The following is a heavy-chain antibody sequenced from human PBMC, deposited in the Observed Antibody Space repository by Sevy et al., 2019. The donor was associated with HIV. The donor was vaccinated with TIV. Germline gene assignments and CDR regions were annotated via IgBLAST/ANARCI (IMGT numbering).Heavy chain of an antibody. Sequence: SETLSLTCTVSGGSISSYYWSWIRQPPGKGLEWIGYIYYSGSTNYNPSLKSRVTISVDTSKNQLSLKLSSVTAADTAVYYCARDRYYGSGSLPDYYYYMDVWGKGTTVTVSS. CDR3: ARDRYYGSGSLPDYYYYMDV. J-gene: IGHJ6*03. V-gene: IGHV4-59*01. CDR2: IYYSGST. D-gene: IGHD3-10*01. CDR1: GGSISSYY.